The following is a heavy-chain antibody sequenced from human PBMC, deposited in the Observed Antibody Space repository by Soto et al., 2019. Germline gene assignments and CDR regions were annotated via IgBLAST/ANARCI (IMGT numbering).Heavy chain of an antibody. CDR2: IIPIFGTV. V-gene: IGHV1-69*12. CDR1: GGTFRTYA. Sequence: QVQLLQSGAEVKKPGSSVRVSCEASGGTFRTYAISWVRQAPGQGLEWMGEIIPIFGTVNYAQKFQGRVTITADESTLTVYMDLRSLRSEDTAVYYCAKGAVAGTPTSYYYYGMDVWGQGTTVTVSS. J-gene: IGHJ6*02. CDR3: AKGAVAGTPTSYYYYGMDV. D-gene: IGHD6-19*01.